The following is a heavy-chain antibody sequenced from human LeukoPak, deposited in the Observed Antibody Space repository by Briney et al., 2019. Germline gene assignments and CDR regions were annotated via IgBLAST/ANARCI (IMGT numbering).Heavy chain of an antibody. Sequence: GGSLRLSCAASGFTFSSYAMHWVRQAPGKGLEYVSAISSNGGSTYYANSVKGRFTISRDNSKNTLYLQMGGLRAEDMAVYYCARGTYGSGSSNFDYWGQGTLVTVSS. CDR1: GFTFSSYA. D-gene: IGHD3-10*01. CDR3: ARGTYGSGSSNFDY. J-gene: IGHJ4*02. V-gene: IGHV3-64*01. CDR2: ISSNGGST.